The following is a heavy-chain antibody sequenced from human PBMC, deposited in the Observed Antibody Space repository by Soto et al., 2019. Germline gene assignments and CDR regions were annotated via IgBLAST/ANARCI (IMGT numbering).Heavy chain of an antibody. CDR3: SRTPSSSGWWGVDY. V-gene: IGHV3-74*01. J-gene: IGHJ4*02. CDR1: GLTFSSYW. D-gene: IGHD6-19*01. Sequence: EVQLVESGGGLVQPGGSLRLSCAASGLTFSSYWMHWVRQAPGKGLVWVSRISTDGSVTTYADSVKGSFTISRDNVKTSLHLQMTSLRTEATGVYYCSRTPSSSGWWGVDYWGQGTLVAVSS. CDR2: ISTDGSVT.